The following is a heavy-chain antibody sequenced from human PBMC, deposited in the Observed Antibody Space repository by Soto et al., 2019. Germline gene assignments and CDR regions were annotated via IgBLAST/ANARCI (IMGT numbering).Heavy chain of an antibody. Sequence: SETLSLTCTVSGGSISSYYWSWIRQPPGKGLEWIGYIYYSGSTNYNPSLKSRVTISVDTSKNQFSLKLSSVTAADTAVYYCARSETTGTLNWFDPWGHGTLVTVSS. J-gene: IGHJ5*02. CDR1: GGSISSYY. V-gene: IGHV4-59*01. CDR2: IYYSGST. CDR3: ARSETTGTLNWFDP. D-gene: IGHD4-4*01.